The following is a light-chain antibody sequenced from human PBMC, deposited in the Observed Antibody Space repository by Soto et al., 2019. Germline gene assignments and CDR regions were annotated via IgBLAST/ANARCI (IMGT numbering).Light chain of an antibody. CDR3: QQYGSSPFT. V-gene: IGKV3-20*01. CDR1: QSVSSNY. CDR2: GAS. Sequence: EIVLTQSPGTLSLSPGERATLSCRASQSVSSNYLAWYQQKPGQAPRLLIYGASSRATGIPARFSGSGSGTDFTHTISRLEPEDFAVYYCQQYGSSPFTFGGGTKVEIK. J-gene: IGKJ4*01.